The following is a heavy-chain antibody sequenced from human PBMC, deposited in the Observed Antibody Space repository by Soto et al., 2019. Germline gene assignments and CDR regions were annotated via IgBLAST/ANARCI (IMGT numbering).Heavy chain of an antibody. V-gene: IGHV4-34*01. CDR3: ASLTEGFSGMDV. CDR2: INLSGST. Sequence: QVQLQQWGAGLLKPSETLSLTCVLYGGSFSDYYWSWIRQPPGKGLEWIGEINLSGSTNYNPSLKSRVTISVDTSKNQVSLKLSSVTAADTAVYYCASLTEGFSGMDVWGQGTTVTVSS. CDR1: GGSFSDYY. J-gene: IGHJ6*02.